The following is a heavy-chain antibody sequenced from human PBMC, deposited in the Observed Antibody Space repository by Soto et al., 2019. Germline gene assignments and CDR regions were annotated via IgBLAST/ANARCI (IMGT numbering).Heavy chain of an antibody. CDR1: GAALNSGNYY. V-gene: IGHV4-31*03. J-gene: IGHJ5*02. Sequence: SETLSLTCSVPGAALNSGNYYWSWIRQVPGKGLEWIGHIYVTGAVDYNPSLRDRITISQDTSERQFSLNLRLVTAADTAVYYCARLRIATNNYKWFDPWGQGTLVTVSS. CDR3: ARLRIATNNYKWFDP. D-gene: IGHD2-21*01. CDR2: IYVTGAV.